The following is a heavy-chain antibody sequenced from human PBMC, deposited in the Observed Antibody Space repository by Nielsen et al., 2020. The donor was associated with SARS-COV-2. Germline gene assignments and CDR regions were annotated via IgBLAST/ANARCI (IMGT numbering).Heavy chain of an antibody. Sequence: GESLKISCETSGYTFTTYWIGWVRQMPGKGLEWMGVIYPDDSDTRYSPSFQGQVTISADKSISTIYLQWRSLKASDSAMYYCARSDGTYFLYWGQGTLVTVSS. CDR2: IYPDDSDT. V-gene: IGHV5-51*01. CDR1: GYTFTTYW. D-gene: IGHD1-26*01. CDR3: ARSDGTYFLY. J-gene: IGHJ4*02.